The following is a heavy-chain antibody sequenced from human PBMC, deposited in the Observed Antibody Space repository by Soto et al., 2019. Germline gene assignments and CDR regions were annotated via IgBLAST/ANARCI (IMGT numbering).Heavy chain of an antibody. CDR2: IDPDGTTT. V-gene: IGHV3-74*01. CDR1: GFDSSYYW. CDR3: ARGPRPSSAGTGAY. Sequence: GGSLRLSCALSGFDSSYYWIQWFRQSPGKGLEWVSRIDPDGTTTNCADSVKGRFSVSRDNAKKTIYLQMNSLTADDTALYYCARGPRPSSAGTGAYWGQGTLVTVSS. J-gene: IGHJ1*01. D-gene: IGHD1-1*01.